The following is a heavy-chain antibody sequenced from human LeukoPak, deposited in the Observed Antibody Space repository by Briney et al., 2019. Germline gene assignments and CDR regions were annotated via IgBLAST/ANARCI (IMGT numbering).Heavy chain of an antibody. V-gene: IGHV3-30*02. D-gene: IGHD3-22*01. J-gene: IGHJ3*02. CDR1: GFTFSSYG. Sequence: GGSLRLSCAASGFTFSSYGMHWVRQAPGKGLEWVAFIRYDGSNKYYADSVKGRFTISRDNSKNTLYLQMNSLRAEDTAVYYCAKDRDSSGQTSRDAFDIWGQGTMVTVSS. CDR3: AKDRDSSGQTSRDAFDI. CDR2: IRYDGSNK.